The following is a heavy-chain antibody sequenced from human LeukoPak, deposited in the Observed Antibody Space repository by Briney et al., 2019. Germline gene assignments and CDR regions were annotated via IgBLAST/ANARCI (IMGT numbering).Heavy chain of an antibody. CDR3: ATGNRDGYNLPLWY. V-gene: IGHV3-21*01. J-gene: IGHJ4*02. D-gene: IGHD5-24*01. CDR1: GFTFSGYS. CDR2: ISSSSSYI. Sequence: GGSLRLSCAASGFTFSGYSMNWVRQAPGKGLEWVSSISSSSSYIYYADSVKGRFTISRDNAKNSLYLQMNSLRAEDTAVYYCATGNRDGYNLPLWYWGQGTLVTVSS.